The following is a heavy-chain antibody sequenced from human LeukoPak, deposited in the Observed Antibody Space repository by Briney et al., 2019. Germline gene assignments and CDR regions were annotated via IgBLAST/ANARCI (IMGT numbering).Heavy chain of an antibody. CDR3: ARLVRALYYFDY. J-gene: IGHJ4*02. V-gene: IGHV4-39*01. D-gene: IGHD3-10*02. CDR1: GGSISSSSYY. CDR2: IYYSGST. Sequence: SETLSLTCTVSGGSISSSSYYWGWIRQPPGKGLEWIGSIYYSGSTYYNPSLKSRVTISVDTSKNQFSLKLSSVTAADTAVCYCARLVRALYYFDYWGQGTLVTVSS.